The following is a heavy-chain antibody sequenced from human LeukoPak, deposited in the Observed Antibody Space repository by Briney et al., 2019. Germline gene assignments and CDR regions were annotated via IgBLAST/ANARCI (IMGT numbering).Heavy chain of an antibody. Sequence: PGGSLRLSCEASGVTFSDFWMSWVRQAPGKGLEWVSAISGSGGSTYYADPVKGRFTISRDNSKNTLYLQMNSLRAEDTAVYYCAKDAPALPDYYFDYWGQGTLVTVSS. D-gene: IGHD3-3*01. V-gene: IGHV3-23*01. CDR2: ISGSGGST. CDR1: GVTFSDFW. J-gene: IGHJ4*02. CDR3: AKDAPALPDYYFDY.